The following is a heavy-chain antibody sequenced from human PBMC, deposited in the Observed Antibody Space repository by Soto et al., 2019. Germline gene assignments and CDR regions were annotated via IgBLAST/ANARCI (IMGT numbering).Heavy chain of an antibody. V-gene: IGHV4-34*01. Sequence: LETLSLTCAVSGGSCSGYYWSWIRQPPEKGLEWIGEINHSGSTNYNPSLKSRVTMSVDTSTNQFSLRLSSVTAADTAVYYCARAAAGTNLPFDFWGQGALVTVSS. CDR1: GGSCSGYY. J-gene: IGHJ4*02. CDR2: INHSGST. CDR3: ARAAAGTNLPFDF. D-gene: IGHD6-13*01.